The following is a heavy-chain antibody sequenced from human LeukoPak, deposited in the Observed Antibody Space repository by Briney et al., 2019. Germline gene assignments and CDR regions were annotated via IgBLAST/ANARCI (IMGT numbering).Heavy chain of an antibody. CDR3: TRGGYSSSWELDY. CDR2: IRSKAYGGTT. J-gene: IGHJ4*02. Sequence: GGSLRLSCTASGFTFGDYAMSWVRQAPGKGLEWVGFIRSKAYGGTTEYAASVKGRFTISRDDSKSIAYLQMNSLKTEDTAVYYCTRGGYSSSWELDYWGQGTLVTVSS. V-gene: IGHV3-49*04. D-gene: IGHD6-13*01. CDR1: GFTFGDYA.